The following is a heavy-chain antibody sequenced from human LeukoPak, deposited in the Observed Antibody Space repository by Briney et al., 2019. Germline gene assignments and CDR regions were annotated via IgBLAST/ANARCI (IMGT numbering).Heavy chain of an antibody. D-gene: IGHD3-22*01. CDR3: ARVGVSSGYSIDY. J-gene: IGHJ4*02. Sequence: SETLSLTCTVSGGSTSSYYWSWIRQPPGKGLERIGYIYYSGSTNYNPSLKSRVTISVDTSKNQFSLKLSSVTAADTAVYYCARVGVSSGYSIDYWGQGTLVTVSS. CDR1: GGSTSSYY. CDR2: IYYSGST. V-gene: IGHV4-59*01.